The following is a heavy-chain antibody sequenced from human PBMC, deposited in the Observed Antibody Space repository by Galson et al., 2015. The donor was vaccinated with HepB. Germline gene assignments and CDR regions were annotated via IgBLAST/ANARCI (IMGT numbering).Heavy chain of an antibody. CDR1: GFTFNNAW. CDR2: ITSQADGGTT. D-gene: IGHD6-25*01. J-gene: IGHJ1*01. V-gene: IGHV3-15*01. CDR3: SSNLVAAVNAAFQY. Sequence: SLRLSCAASGFTFNNAWMNWVRQAPGKGLEWVGRITSQADGGTTDYAAPVKGRFTISRDDSKDTVSLQMKSLKTEDTAVYYCSSNLVAAVNAAFQYWGQGALVTVSS.